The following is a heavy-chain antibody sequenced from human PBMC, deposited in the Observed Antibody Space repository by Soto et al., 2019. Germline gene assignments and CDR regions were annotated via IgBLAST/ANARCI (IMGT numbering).Heavy chain of an antibody. D-gene: IGHD1-26*01. CDR1: GDSISSSNW. CDR2: IYHSGST. CDR3: ARHSGSYFRDY. V-gene: IGHV4-4*02. J-gene: IGHJ4*02. Sequence: QVQLQESGPGLVKPSGTLSLTCAVSGDSISSSNWWSWVRQPPGKGLEWIGEIYHSGSTNYNPSRKRRVTISVDKSKNQSSLNLNSVTAADTAVYYCARHSGSYFRDYWGQGTLVTVSS.